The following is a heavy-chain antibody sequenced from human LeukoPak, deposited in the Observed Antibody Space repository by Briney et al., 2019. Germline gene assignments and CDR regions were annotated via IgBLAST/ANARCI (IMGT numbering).Heavy chain of an antibody. CDR1: GFTFSSYS. CDR3: ARPKYNWNDRVDWFDP. V-gene: IGHV3-21*01. CDR2: ISSSSSYI. Sequence: GGSLRLSCAASGFTFSSYSMNWVRQAPGKGLEWVSSISSSSSYIYYADSVKGRFTISRDNAKNSLYLQMNSLRAEDTAVYYCARPKYNWNDRVDWFDPWGQGTLVTVAS. J-gene: IGHJ5*02. D-gene: IGHD1-1*01.